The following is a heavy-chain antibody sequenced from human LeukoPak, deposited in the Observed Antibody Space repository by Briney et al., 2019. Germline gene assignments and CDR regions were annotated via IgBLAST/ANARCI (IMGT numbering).Heavy chain of an antibody. CDR2: IQSDESNK. CDR3: ARVRHIVVVVAESWYYYYMDV. CDR1: GFTFSNYG. V-gene: IGHV3-30*02. Sequence: GGSLRLSCTASGFTFSNYGFHWVRQAPGKGLEWVAFIQSDESNKHYADSVKGRFTVSRDNSKNTLYLQMNSLRAEDTAVYYCARVRHIVVVVAESWYYYYMDVWGKGTTVTVSS. D-gene: IGHD2-15*01. J-gene: IGHJ6*03.